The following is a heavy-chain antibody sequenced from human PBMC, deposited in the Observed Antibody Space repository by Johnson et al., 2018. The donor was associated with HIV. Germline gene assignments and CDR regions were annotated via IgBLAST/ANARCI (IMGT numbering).Heavy chain of an antibody. CDR1: GFTFSSYA. D-gene: IGHD6-19*01. CDR3: TRQSFLAVAGIYDAFDM. Sequence: VQLVESGGGLVQPGGSLRLSCAASGFTFSSYAMSWVRQAPGKGLEWVSAISGSGGSTYYADSVKGRFTISRDNSKNTLYLQMNSLKTEDTAVYYCTRQSFLAVAGIYDAFDMWGQGTKVTVSS. J-gene: IGHJ3*02. V-gene: IGHV3-23*04. CDR2: ISGSGGST.